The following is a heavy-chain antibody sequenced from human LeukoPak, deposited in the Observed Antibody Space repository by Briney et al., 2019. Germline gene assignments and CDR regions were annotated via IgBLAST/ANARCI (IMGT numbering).Heavy chain of an antibody. J-gene: IGHJ4*02. CDR1: GFTFSNYE. V-gene: IGHV3-48*03. Sequence: GGSLRLSCAASGFTFSNYEMHWVRQAPGKGLEWVSYISSSGSDIYYADSVKGRFTISRDNSKNTLYLQMNSLRAEDTAVYYCAKSGLNRFDYWGQGTLVTVSS. CDR3: AKSGLNRFDY. D-gene: IGHD2-15*01. CDR2: ISSSGSDI.